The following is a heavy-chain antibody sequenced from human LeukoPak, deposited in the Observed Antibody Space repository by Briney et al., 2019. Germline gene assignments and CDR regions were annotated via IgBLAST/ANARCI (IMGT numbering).Heavy chain of an antibody. V-gene: IGHV6-1*01. D-gene: IGHD6-19*01. Sequence: KRSQTLSLTCAISGDSVSSNSAAWNWIRQSPSRGLEWLGRTYYRSKWYNDYAVSVKSRITINPDTSKNQFSLQLNSVTPEDTAVYYCARDTIAVAGTGYYYYGMDVWGQGTTVTVSS. J-gene: IGHJ6*02. CDR1: GDSVSSNSAA. CDR2: TYYRSKWYN. CDR3: ARDTIAVAGTGYYYYGMDV.